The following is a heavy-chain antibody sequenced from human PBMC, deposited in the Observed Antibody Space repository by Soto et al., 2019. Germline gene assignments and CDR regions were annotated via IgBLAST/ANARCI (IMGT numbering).Heavy chain of an antibody. CDR3: ARGGYYDSSGYYKGDAFDI. J-gene: IGHJ3*02. CDR1: GGSVSSGSYY. V-gene: IGHV4-61*01. Sequence: LSLTCTVSGGSVSSGSYYWSWIRQPPGKGLEWIGYIYYSGSTNYNPSLKSRVTISVDTSKNQFSLKLSSVTAADTAVYYCARGGYYDSSGYYKGDAFDIWGQGTMVTVSS. CDR2: IYYSGST. D-gene: IGHD3-22*01.